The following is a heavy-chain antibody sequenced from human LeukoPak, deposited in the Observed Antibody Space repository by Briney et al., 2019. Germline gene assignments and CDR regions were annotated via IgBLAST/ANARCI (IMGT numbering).Heavy chain of an antibody. Sequence: SETLSLTCTVSGGSISSGDYYWSWIRQPPGKGLEWIGYIYYSGSTYYNPSLKSRVTISVDTSKNQFSQKLSSVTAADTAVYYCARDRGDYGGNSGDAFDIWGQGTMVTVSS. D-gene: IGHD4-23*01. J-gene: IGHJ3*02. CDR3: ARDRGDYGGNSGDAFDI. CDR2: IYYSGST. CDR1: GGSISSGDYY. V-gene: IGHV4-30-4*01.